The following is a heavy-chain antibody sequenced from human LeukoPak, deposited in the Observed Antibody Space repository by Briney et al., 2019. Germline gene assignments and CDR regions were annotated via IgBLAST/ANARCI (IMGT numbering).Heavy chain of an antibody. CDR1: GGSISSGGYS. J-gene: IGHJ6*02. V-gene: IGHV4-30-2*01. CDR3: ARTGCSSTSCWYGMDV. CDR2: IYHSGST. Sequence: KPSETLSLTCAVSGGSISSGGYSWSWIRQPPGKGLEWIGYIYHSGSTYYNPSLKSRVTISVDRSKNQFSLKLSSVTAADTAVYYCARTGCSSTSCWYGMDVWGQGTTVTVSS. D-gene: IGHD2-2*01.